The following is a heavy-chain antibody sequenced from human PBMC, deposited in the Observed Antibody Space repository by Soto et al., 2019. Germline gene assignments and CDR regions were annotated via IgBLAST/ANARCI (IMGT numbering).Heavy chain of an antibody. Sequence: EVQVVESGGGLVQPGGSLRLXXXXXXFTFSTYWMTXVRXAPGKGLEWVANIKQDGREKHYVDSVKGRFTISRDNPKNSLYLQMNSLRAEDTAVYYCASQRRDGFFGDYWGQGTLVTVSS. J-gene: IGHJ4*02. V-gene: IGHV3-7*01. CDR1: XFTFSTYW. D-gene: IGHD3-16*01. CDR3: ASQRRDGFFGDY. CDR2: IKQDGREK.